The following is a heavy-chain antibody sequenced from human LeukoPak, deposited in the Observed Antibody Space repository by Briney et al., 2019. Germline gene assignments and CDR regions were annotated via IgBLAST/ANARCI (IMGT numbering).Heavy chain of an antibody. D-gene: IGHD6-13*01. J-gene: IGHJ4*02. V-gene: IGHV3-64D*06. CDR2: ISSNGGSK. CDR3: VKGGGSSSWYGNFDY. CDR1: VYPFSIYA. Sequence: PGGPLRLSCSASVYPFSIYAMHCARHARGKGVEYVSAISSNGGSKHHADSVKGRFTISRDNSKNTVYLQMSSVRAEDTAVYYCVKGGGSSSWYGNFDYWGQGTLVTVSS.